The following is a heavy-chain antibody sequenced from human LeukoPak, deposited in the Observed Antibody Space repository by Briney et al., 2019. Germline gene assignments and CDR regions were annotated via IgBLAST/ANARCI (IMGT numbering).Heavy chain of an antibody. D-gene: IGHD1-1*01. Sequence: ASVKVSCKASGGTFSSYAISWVRQAPGQGLEWMGGIIPIFGTANYAPKFQGRVTITADKSTSTAYVDLSSLRSEDTAIYYCAREIEGYHTRKTTARTFDHWGQGTLVTVSS. CDR2: IIPIFGTA. CDR1: GGTFSSYA. V-gene: IGHV1-69*06. J-gene: IGHJ4*02. CDR3: AREIEGYHTRKTTARTFDH.